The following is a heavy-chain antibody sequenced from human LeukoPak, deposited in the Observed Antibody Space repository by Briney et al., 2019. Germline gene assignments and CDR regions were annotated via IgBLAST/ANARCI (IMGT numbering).Heavy chain of an antibody. Sequence: ASVKISCKVSGYTFTDHYMHWVQQAPGKGLEWMGLVDPEDGETIYAEKFQGRVTITADTSTDTAYMELSSLRSEDTAVYYCATKSFWTDFDYWGQGTLVTVSS. CDR1: GYTFTDHY. D-gene: IGHD3/OR15-3a*01. CDR2: VDPEDGET. V-gene: IGHV1-69-2*01. J-gene: IGHJ4*02. CDR3: ATKSFWTDFDY.